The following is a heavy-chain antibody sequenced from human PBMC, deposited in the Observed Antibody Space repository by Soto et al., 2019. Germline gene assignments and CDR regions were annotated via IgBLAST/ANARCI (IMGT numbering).Heavy chain of an antibody. CDR1: GFTFTSSA. J-gene: IGHJ3*02. CDR2: IVVGSGNT. CDR3: AAVEDIVVVPAATGAFDI. Sequence: ASVKVSCKASGFTFTSSAMQWVRQARGQRLEWIGWIVVGSGNTNYAQKFQERVTITRDMSTSTAYMELSSLRSEDTAVYYCAAVEDIVVVPAATGAFDIWGQGTMVTVSS. V-gene: IGHV1-58*02. D-gene: IGHD2-2*01.